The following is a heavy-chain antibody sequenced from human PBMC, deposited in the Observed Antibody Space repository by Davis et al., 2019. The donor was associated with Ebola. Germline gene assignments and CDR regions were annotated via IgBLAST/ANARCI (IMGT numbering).Heavy chain of an antibody. J-gene: IGHJ4*02. CDR1: GFTFSSYW. D-gene: IGHD1-1*01. CDR2: IKQDGSEK. CDR3: ARYRTTPTPDY. V-gene: IGHV3-7*01. Sequence: PGGSLRLSCAASGFTFSSYWMSWVRQAPGKGLEWVANIKQDGSEKYYVDSVKGRFTISRDNAKNSLYLQMNSLRDEDTAVYYCARYRTTPTPDYWGQGTLVTVSS.